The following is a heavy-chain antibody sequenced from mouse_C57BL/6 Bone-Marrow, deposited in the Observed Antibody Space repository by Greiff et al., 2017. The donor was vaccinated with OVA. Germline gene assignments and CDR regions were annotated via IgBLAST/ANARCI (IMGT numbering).Heavy chain of an antibody. V-gene: IGHV1-22*01. CDR3: ARRGNWDGGWFAY. CDR1: GYTFTDYN. D-gene: IGHD4-1*01. J-gene: IGHJ3*01. CDR2: INPNNGGT. Sequence: EVQLVESGPELVKPGASVKMSCKASGYTFTDYNMHWVKQSHGKSLEWIGYINPNNGGTSYNQKFKGKATLTVNKSSSTAYMELRSLTSEDSAVYYCARRGNWDGGWFAYWGQGTLVTVSA.